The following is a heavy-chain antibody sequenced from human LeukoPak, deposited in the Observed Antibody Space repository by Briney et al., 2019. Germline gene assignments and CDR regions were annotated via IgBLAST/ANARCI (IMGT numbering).Heavy chain of an antibody. V-gene: IGHV3-23*01. CDR2: ISGSGGST. J-gene: IGHJ4*02. Sequence: GGSLRLPCAASGFTFSSYAMSWVRQAPGKGLEWVSAISGSGGSTYYADSVKGRFTISRDNSKNTLYLQMNSLRAEDTAVYYCAKCGYSYGLWLFDYWGQGTLVTVSS. CDR1: GFTFSSYA. D-gene: IGHD5-18*01. CDR3: AKCGYSYGLWLFDY.